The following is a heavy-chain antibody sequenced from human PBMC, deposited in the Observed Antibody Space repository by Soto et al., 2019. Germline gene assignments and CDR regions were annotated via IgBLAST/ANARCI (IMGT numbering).Heavy chain of an antibody. CDR2: IYYSGST. CDR1: GGSISSYY. Sequence: SETLSLTCTVSGGSISSYYWSWIRQPPGKGLEWIGYIYYSGSTNYNPSLKSRVNISVDTSKNQFSLKLSSVTAADAAVYYCALTGDYENWFDPWGQGPLVTVSS. CDR3: ALTGDYENWFDP. V-gene: IGHV4-59*01. D-gene: IGHD4-17*01. J-gene: IGHJ5*02.